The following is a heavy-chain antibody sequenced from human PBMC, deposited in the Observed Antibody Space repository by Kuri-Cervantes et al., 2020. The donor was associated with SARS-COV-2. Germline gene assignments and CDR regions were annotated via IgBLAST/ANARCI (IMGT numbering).Heavy chain of an antibody. CDR3: ARAHYSIKDRYYYYYGMDV. CDR2: FDPEDAET. D-gene: IGHD4-11*01. J-gene: IGHJ6*02. Sequence: ASVKVSCKVSGYTLTELSMHWVRQAPGKGLEWMGGFDPEDAETIYAQKFQGRVNMTEDTSTDTAYMELSSLRSEDTAVYYCARAHYSIKDRYYYYYGMDVWGQGTTVTVSS. V-gene: IGHV1-24*01. CDR1: GYTLTELS.